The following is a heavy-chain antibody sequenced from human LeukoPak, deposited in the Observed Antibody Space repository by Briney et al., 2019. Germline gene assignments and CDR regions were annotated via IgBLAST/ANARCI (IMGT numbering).Heavy chain of an antibody. V-gene: IGHV3-30-3*01. CDR3: ARDSIAYCGGDCYSGPFDY. Sequence: PGGSLRLSCAASGFTFSSYAMHWVRQAPGKGLEWVAVISYDGSNKYYADSVKGRFTISRDNSKNTLHLQMNSLRAEDTAVYYCARDSIAYCGGDCYSGPFDYWGQGTLVTVSS. CDR1: GFTFSSYA. CDR2: ISYDGSNK. D-gene: IGHD2-21*02. J-gene: IGHJ4*02.